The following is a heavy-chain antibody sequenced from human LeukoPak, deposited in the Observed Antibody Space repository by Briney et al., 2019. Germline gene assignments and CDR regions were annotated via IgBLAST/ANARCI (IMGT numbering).Heavy chain of an antibody. D-gene: IGHD2-21*02. CDR1: GVSISNNY. Sequence: SETLSLTCTVSGVSISNNYLSWIRQPPGKGLEWIGYIYYSGSTDHNPSLKSRVTISIDTSKNQASLNLTSVTAADTAVYYCARQTLTVDIDYWGQGTLVTVSS. J-gene: IGHJ4*02. V-gene: IGHV4-59*01. CDR3: ARQTLTVDIDY. CDR2: IYYSGST.